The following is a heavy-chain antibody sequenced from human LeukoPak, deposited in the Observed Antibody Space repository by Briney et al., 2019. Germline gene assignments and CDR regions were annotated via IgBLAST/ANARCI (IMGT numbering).Heavy chain of an antibody. CDR2: INPSGGST. CDR1: GYTFTSYY. V-gene: IGHV1-46*01. J-gene: IGHJ4*02. CDR3: ARDTSATAHLDY. D-gene: IGHD2-21*02. Sequence: ASVKVSCKASGYTFTSYYMHWVRQAPGQGLEWMGIINPSGGSTSYAQKFQGRVTMTRDTSTSTAYMELSSLRSEDTAVYYCARDTSATAHLDYWGQGTLVTVSS.